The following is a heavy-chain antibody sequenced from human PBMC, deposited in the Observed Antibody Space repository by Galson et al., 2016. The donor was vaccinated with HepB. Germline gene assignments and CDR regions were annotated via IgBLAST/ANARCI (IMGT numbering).Heavy chain of an antibody. CDR3: ARDKAVAGQFDP. V-gene: IGHV3-7*01. CDR2: IKEDGSEK. D-gene: IGHD6-19*01. J-gene: IGHJ5*02. CDR1: GFTFSSYW. Sequence: SLRLSCAASGFTFSSYWMSWVRQAPGKGLEWVANIKEDGSEKHYVDSVKGRFTISRDNAKNSPYLQMNSLRAEDTAVYYCARDKAVAGQFDPWGQGTLATASS.